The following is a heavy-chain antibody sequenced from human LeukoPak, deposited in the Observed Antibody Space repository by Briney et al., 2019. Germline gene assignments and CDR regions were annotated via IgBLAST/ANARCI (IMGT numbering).Heavy chain of an antibody. V-gene: IGHV3-13*01. J-gene: IGHJ4*02. CDR1: GFTFSTSD. Sequence: GGSLRLSCAASGFTFSTSDMHWVPQSTGKGLEWVSAIGTVGDTYYPGSVKGRFTISRENAKNSLYLQMNSLRAGDTAVYYCARADRSGYYSYWGQGTLVTVSS. CDR2: IGTVGDT. CDR3: ARADRSGYYSY. D-gene: IGHD3-22*01.